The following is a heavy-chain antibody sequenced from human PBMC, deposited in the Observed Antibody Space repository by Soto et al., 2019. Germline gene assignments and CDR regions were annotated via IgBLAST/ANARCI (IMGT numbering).Heavy chain of an antibody. CDR1: GASLGSDC. J-gene: IGHJ4*02. CDR3: AKAYLGSLES. V-gene: IGHV4-59*01. Sequence: HVQLQESGPGLVRPSETLSLICTVSGASLGSDCWSWIRQPPRRGLEWVGYMCDSGTTNYNPSLRSRLTISLDSAKNQFSRNLNSVTAADTAIYYCAKAYLGSLESWGQGTLVTVSS. CDR2: MCDSGTT. D-gene: IGHD1-26*01.